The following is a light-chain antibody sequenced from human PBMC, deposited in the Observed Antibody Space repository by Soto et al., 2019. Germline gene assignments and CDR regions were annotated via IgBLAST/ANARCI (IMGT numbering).Light chain of an antibody. CDR2: DAS. CDR1: QTIRRN. V-gene: IGKV3-11*01. J-gene: IGKJ1*01. CDR3: QQRDNLPWT. Sequence: ETVLTQSPATLSLSPGERATLSCRASQTIRRNLAWYQHKPGQAPRLLIYDASNRATGIPGSFSGSGSGTDFTLTISNLEPEDFAVYYCQQRDNLPWTFGQGAKVEIK.